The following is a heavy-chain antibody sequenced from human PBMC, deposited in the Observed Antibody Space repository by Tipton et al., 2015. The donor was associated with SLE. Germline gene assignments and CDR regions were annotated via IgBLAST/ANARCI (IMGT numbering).Heavy chain of an antibody. V-gene: IGHV4-61*02. J-gene: IGHJ5*02. Sequence: TLSLTCNVSGVSISSGSYYWSWIRQPAGKGLEWIGRVYTSGSTNYNPSLKSRVSISVDTSKNQFSLKLSSMTAADTAVYYCVRGKGEGSLNWFDPWGQGTLVTVSS. CDR1: GVSISSGSYY. CDR3: VRGKGEGSLNWFDP. CDR2: VYTSGST.